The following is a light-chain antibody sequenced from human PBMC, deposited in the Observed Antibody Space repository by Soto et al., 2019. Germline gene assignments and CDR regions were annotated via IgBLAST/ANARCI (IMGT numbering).Light chain of an antibody. CDR3: CSYAGSPYV. Sequence: QSALTHPRSVSGSPGQSVTISCTGTRSDVGGYNYVSWYQQHPGKAPKVMIYDVSKRPSGVPDRFSGSKSGNTASLTISGLQAEDEADYYCCSYAGSPYVFGTGTKLTVL. J-gene: IGLJ1*01. CDR2: DVS. V-gene: IGLV2-11*01. CDR1: RSDVGGYNY.